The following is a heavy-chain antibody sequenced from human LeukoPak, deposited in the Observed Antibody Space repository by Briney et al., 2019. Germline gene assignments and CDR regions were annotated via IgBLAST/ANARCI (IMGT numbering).Heavy chain of an antibody. CDR2: IYSGGST. CDR3: ARSPSYGSGTLGY. V-gene: IGHV3-53*01. CDR1: GFTFSSYS. D-gene: IGHD3-10*01. Sequence: GGSLRLSCAASGFTFSSYSMNWVRQAPGKGLERVSVIYSGGSTYYADSVKGRFTISRDNSKNTLYLQMNSLRAEDTAVYYCARSPSYGSGTLGYWGQGTLVTVSS. J-gene: IGHJ4*02.